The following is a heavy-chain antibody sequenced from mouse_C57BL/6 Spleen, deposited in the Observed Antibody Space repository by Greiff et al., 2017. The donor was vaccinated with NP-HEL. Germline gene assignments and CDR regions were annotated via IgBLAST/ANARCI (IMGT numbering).Heavy chain of an antibody. CDR2: ISDGGSYT. CDR1: GFTFSSYA. Sequence: EVQGVESGGGLVKPGGSLKLSCAASGFTFSSYAMSWVRQTPEKRLEWVATISDGGSYTYYPDNVKGRFTISRDDAKNNLYLQQSHLKSEDTAMYYCARDGGYDYYAMDYWGQGTSVTVSS. J-gene: IGHJ4*01. V-gene: IGHV5-4*01. D-gene: IGHD2-10*02. CDR3: ARDGGYDYYAMDY.